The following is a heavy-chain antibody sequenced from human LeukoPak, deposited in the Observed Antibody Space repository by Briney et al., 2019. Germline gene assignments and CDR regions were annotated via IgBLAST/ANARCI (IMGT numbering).Heavy chain of an antibody. CDR3: AREPDDSSGYIPYYFDY. J-gene: IGHJ4*02. V-gene: IGHV4-39*07. D-gene: IGHD3-22*01. Sequence: SETLSLTCTVSGGSISSSSYYWGWIRQPPGKGLEWIGSIYYSGRTYYNPSLKSRVTISVDTSKNQFSLKLSSVTAADTAVYYCAREPDDSSGYIPYYFDYWGQGTLVTVSS. CDR1: GGSISSSSYY. CDR2: IYYSGRT.